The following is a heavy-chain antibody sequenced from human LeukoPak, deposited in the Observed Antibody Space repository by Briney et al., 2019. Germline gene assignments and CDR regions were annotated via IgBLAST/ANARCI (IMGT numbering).Heavy chain of an antibody. V-gene: IGHV3-23*01. CDR2: ISGSGGST. CDR1: GFTFSSYA. CDR3: AKERNRGYCSSTSCLSIDY. J-gene: IGHJ4*02. D-gene: IGHD2-2*01. Sequence: PGGSLRLSCAASGFTFSSYAMSWVRQAPGKGLEWVSAISGSGGSTYYADSVKGRFTISRDNSKNTLYLQMNGLRAEDTAVYYCAKERNRGYCSSTSCLSIDYWGQGTLVTVSS.